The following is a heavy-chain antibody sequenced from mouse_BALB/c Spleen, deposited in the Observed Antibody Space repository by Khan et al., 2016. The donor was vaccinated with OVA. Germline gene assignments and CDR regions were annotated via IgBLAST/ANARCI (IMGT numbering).Heavy chain of an antibody. CDR1: GFHIKDTY. D-gene: IGHD1-3*01. Sequence: VQLQQSGAELVKPGASVKLSCTASGFHIKDTYMHWVKQRPEQGLEWIGRIDPANGNTKYDPKFQGKATITADTSSNTAYLQLSSLTSEDTAVYYCARIKAWGQGTTLTVSS. V-gene: IGHV14-3*02. J-gene: IGHJ2*01. CDR2: IDPANGNT. CDR3: ARIKA.